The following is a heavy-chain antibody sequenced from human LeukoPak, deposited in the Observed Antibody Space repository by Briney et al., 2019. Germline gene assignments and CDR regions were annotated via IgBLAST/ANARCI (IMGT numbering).Heavy chain of an antibody. D-gene: IGHD2-21*02. Sequence: GGSLRLSCAASGFTFSNYAMSWVRQAPGKGLEWVSYISSSGSTIYYADSVKGRFTISRDNAKNSLYLQMNSPRAEDTAVYYCARPYCGGDCYGDYFDYWGQGTLVTVSS. J-gene: IGHJ4*02. CDR2: ISSSGSTI. V-gene: IGHV3-11*01. CDR3: ARPYCGGDCYGDYFDY. CDR1: GFTFSNYA.